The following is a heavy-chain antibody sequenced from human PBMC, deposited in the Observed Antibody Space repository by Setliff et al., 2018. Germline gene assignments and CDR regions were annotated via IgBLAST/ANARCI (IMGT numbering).Heavy chain of an antibody. CDR2: IYYSGST. CDR3: ARLGSARYDSSGYYPDNWFDP. Sequence: SETLSLTCTVSGGSISSSSYYWGWIRQPPGKGLEWIGSIYYSGSTYYNPSLKSRVTISVDTSKNQFSLKLSSVTAADTAVYYCARLGSARYDSSGYYPDNWFDPLGQGTLVTVSS. J-gene: IGHJ5*02. D-gene: IGHD3-22*01. V-gene: IGHV4-39*01. CDR1: GGSISSSSYY.